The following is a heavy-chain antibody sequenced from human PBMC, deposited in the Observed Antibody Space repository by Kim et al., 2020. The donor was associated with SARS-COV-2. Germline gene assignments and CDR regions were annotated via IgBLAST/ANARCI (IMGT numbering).Heavy chain of an antibody. J-gene: IGHJ4*02. Sequence: ASVKVSCKASGYTFTGYYMHWVRQAPGQGLEWMGWINPNSGGTNYAQKFQGRVTMTRDTSISTAYMELSRLRSDDTAVYYCASPRGGGYYLFFDYWGQGTLVTVSS. CDR1: GYTFTGYY. V-gene: IGHV1-2*02. CDR2: INPNSGGT. D-gene: IGHD3-22*01. CDR3: ASPRGGGYYLFFDY.